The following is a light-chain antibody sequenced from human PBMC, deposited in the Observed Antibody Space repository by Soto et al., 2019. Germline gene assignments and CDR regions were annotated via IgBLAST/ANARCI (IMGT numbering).Light chain of an antibody. CDR3: QQYGSSPPTT. CDR1: QSVSSTY. J-gene: IGKJ1*01. CDR2: GAS. V-gene: IGKV3-20*01. Sequence: EIVLTQSPGTLSLTPGEGATLSCRASQSVSSTYLAWYQQKPGQAPRLLIYGASSRATGIPDRFSGSGSGTDFTLTISRLEPEDCAVYYCQQYGSSPPTTFGQGTKVDIK.